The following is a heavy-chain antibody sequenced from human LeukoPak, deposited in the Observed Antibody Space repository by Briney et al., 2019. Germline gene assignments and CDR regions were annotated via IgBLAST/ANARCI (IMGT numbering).Heavy chain of an antibody. CDR1: GYSFTSYW. V-gene: IGHV5-10-1*01. D-gene: IGHD5-12*01. CDR2: IDPSDSYT. J-gene: IGHJ4*02. CDR3: ASPGDSGYDSPLYG. Sequence: PGESLKISCKGSGYSFTSYWISWVRQMPGKGLEWMGRIDPSDSYTNYSPSFRGHVTISADKSISTAYLQWSSLKASDTAMYYCASPGDSGYDSPLYGWGQGTLVTVSS.